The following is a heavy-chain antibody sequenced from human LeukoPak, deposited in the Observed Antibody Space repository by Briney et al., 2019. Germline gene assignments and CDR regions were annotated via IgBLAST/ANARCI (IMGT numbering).Heavy chain of an antibody. CDR2: IYYSGST. CDR1: GGSISSYY. Sequence: SETLSLTCTVSGGSISSYYWSWIRQPPGKGLEWIGYIYYSGSTNYNPSLKSRVTIPVDTSKNQFSLKLSSVTAADTAVYYCASSDGYYDFWSGLHYYYYMDVWGKGTTVTVSS. D-gene: IGHD3-3*01. V-gene: IGHV4-59*01. CDR3: ASSDGYYDFWSGLHYYYYMDV. J-gene: IGHJ6*03.